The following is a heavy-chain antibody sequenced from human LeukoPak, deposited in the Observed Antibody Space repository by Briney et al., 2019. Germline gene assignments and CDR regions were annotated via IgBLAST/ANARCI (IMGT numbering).Heavy chain of an antibody. CDR2: IGSISYI. CDR1: GFTFSNYN. D-gene: IGHD1-26*01. Sequence: GGSLRLSCAASGFTFSNYNMNWVRQAPGKGLEWVSSIGSISYINYADSVKGRFTISRDNAKNSLHLQMNSLRAEDTAVYYCARDRLGVGPTILWGQGTLVTVSS. V-gene: IGHV3-69-1*01. CDR3: ARDRLGVGPTIL. J-gene: IGHJ4*02.